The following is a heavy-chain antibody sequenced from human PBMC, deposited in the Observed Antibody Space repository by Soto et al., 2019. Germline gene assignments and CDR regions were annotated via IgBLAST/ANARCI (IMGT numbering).Heavy chain of an antibody. CDR2: VGSSGSV. Sequence: GGSLRLSXAASGLTFSNYWMSWVRQAPGKGLEWISQVGSSGSVHYAESVKGRFTISRDNAKNSVYLQMKSLRVEDTAVYYCVRDYDTNPYWFFDLWGQGTQVTVSS. D-gene: IGHD2-8*01. CDR3: VRDYDTNPYWFFDL. J-gene: IGHJ2*01. CDR1: GLTFSNYW. V-gene: IGHV3-11*01.